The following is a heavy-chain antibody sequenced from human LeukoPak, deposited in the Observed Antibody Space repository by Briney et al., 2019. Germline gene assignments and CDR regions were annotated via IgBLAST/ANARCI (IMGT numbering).Heavy chain of an antibody. Sequence: HVASVKVSCKASGYTFTGYYRHWVRQAPGQGLEWMGWINPNSGGTNYAQKFQGRVTMTRDTSISTAYMELSRLRSDDTAVYYCARGVSSSWYSEYFQHWGQGTLVTVSS. D-gene: IGHD6-13*01. CDR2: INPNSGGT. CDR3: ARGVSSSWYSEYFQH. CDR1: GYTFTGYY. V-gene: IGHV1-2*02. J-gene: IGHJ1*01.